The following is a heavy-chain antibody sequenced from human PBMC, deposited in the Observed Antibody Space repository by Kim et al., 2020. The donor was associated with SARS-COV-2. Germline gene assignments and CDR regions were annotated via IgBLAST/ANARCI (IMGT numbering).Heavy chain of an antibody. J-gene: IGHJ2*01. Sequence: SETLSLTCTVSGGSISSGSYYWSWIRQPAGKGLEWIGRIYTSGSTNYNPSLKSRVTISVDTSKNQFSLKLSSVTAADTAVYYCARAPHWYFDLWGRGTLVTVSS. CDR2: IYTSGST. V-gene: IGHV4-61*02. CDR3: ARAPHWYFDL. CDR1: GGSISSGSYY.